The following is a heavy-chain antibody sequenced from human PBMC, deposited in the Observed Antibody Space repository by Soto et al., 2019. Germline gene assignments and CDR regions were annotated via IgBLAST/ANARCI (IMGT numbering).Heavy chain of an antibody. CDR2: IYHIGSP. D-gene: IGHD6-19*01. CDR3: VRDRALDSSGHWFDT. Sequence: TVSGRSVSSGGYYWTWIRQHPGRGLEWIGYIYHIGSPYYNPSLESRVTISLDTSKNQFSLNLTSVTAADTAIYYCVRDRALDSSGHWFDTWGQGTLVTVSS. V-gene: IGHV4-31*03. CDR1: GRSVSSGGYY. J-gene: IGHJ5*02.